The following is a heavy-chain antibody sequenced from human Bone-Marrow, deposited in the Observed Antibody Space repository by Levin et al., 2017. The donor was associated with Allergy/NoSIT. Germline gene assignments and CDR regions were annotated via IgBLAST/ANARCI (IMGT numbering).Heavy chain of an antibody. V-gene: IGHV3-30-3*01. Sequence: GESLKISCAASGFTFSSYAMHWVRQAPGKGLEWVAVISYDGSNKYYADSVKGRFTISRDNSKNTLYLQMNSLRAEDTAVYYCARGSISGDPEEYYYYYYMDVWGKGTTVTVSS. CDR3: ARGSISGDPEEYYYYYYMDV. J-gene: IGHJ6*03. CDR2: ISYDGSNK. D-gene: IGHD1-14*01. CDR1: GFTFSSYA.